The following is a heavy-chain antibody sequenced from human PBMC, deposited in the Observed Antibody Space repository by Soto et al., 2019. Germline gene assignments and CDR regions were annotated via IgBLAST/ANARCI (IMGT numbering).Heavy chain of an antibody. CDR3: ARLEGLATISYYFDF. Sequence: QLQLQESGPGLVKPSETLSLTCSVSDDSINSDKYYWGWIRQPPGKGLEWIGSIYYRGNAYYNRSLQTRVTISLDKSRSQFSLKLNSVTAADSAVYFCARLEGLATISYYFDFWGPGALVTVSS. CDR2: IYYRGNA. V-gene: IGHV4-39*01. D-gene: IGHD3-9*01. J-gene: IGHJ4*02. CDR1: DDSINSDKYY.